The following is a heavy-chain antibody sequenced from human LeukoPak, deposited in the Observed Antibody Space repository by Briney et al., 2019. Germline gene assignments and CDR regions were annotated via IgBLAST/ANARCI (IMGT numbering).Heavy chain of an antibody. CDR1: GFTFSSYW. D-gene: IGHD2-15*01. V-gene: IGHV3-74*03. Sequence: PGGSLRLSCGASGFTFSSYWMHWVRQAPGKGLVWVSSMSTDGSSTTYAESVRGRFTISRDNAKNTLYLQMNSLRAEDTAVYYCARGHDCSGGSCYPGYFDYWGQGTLVTVSS. CDR2: MSTDGSST. J-gene: IGHJ4*02. CDR3: ARGHDCSGGSCYPGYFDY.